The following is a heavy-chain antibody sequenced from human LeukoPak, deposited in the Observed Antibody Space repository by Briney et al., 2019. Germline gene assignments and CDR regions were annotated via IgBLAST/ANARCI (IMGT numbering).Heavy chain of an antibody. CDR3: AKDGGGYYPYYYYYMDV. J-gene: IGHJ6*03. CDR1: GFTFSSYG. CDR2: IHYDGSNN. D-gene: IGHD3-22*01. Sequence: GGSLRLSCAASGFTFSSYGMHWVRQAPGKGLEWAAFIHYDGSNNYYADSVKGRFTISRDNSKNTLYLQMNSLRAEDTAVYYCAKDGGGYYPYYYYYMDVWGKGTTVTISS. V-gene: IGHV3-30*02.